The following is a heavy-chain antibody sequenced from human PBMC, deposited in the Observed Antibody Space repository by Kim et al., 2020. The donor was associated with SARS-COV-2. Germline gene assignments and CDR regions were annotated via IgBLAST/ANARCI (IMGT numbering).Heavy chain of an antibody. D-gene: IGHD4-17*01. CDR3: ARGTMTTVVKGDFDY. J-gene: IGHJ4*02. V-gene: IGHV3-21*01. Sequence: AAVKGRFTNSRDNAKNSLYLQMNSLRAEDTAVYYCARGTMTTVVKGDFDYWGQGTLVTVSS.